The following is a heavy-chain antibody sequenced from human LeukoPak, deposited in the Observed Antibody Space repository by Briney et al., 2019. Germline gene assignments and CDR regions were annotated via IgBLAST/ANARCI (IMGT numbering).Heavy chain of an antibody. CDR3: ARDSSSFPNYFDY. CDR2: LYSDGST. CDR1: GFSVSSNY. D-gene: IGHD2/OR15-2a*01. J-gene: IGHJ4*02. V-gene: IGHV3-53*01. Sequence: GGSLRLSCVAFGFSVSSNYMSWVRQAPGKGLEWVSLLYSDGSTFYADSVKGRFTISRDNSKNTLYLQMNRLRAEDTAVYYCARDSSSFPNYFDYWGQGTLVTVSS.